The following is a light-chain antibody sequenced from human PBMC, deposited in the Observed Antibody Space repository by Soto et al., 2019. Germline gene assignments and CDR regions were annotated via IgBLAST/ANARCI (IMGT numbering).Light chain of an antibody. CDR1: SSNIGAGYD. CDR3: QSYDSSLSAPYV. Sequence: QSVLTQAPSVSGAPGQRVTISCTGSSSNIGAGYDVHWYQKVPGTAPKLLIYGNNNRPSGVPDRFSGSKSGTSASLAITGIQAEDEAEYYCQSYDSSLSAPYVFGTGTKRTVL. V-gene: IGLV1-40*01. J-gene: IGLJ1*01. CDR2: GNN.